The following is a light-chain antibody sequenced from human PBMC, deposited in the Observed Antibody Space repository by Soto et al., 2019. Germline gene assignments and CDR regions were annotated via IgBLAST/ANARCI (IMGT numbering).Light chain of an antibody. CDR2: DSN. J-gene: IGLJ1*01. Sequence: QSVLTQPPSVSGAPGQWVIISCTGSSSNIGAGRDVHWYRQFPGEAPKFLISDSNHRPSGVPDRFSVSKSGASASLAITGLRAEDEGDYFCQSYGTSLSGLYVFGTGTKVTVL. V-gene: IGLV1-40*01. CDR1: SSNIGAGRD. CDR3: QSYGTSLSGLYV.